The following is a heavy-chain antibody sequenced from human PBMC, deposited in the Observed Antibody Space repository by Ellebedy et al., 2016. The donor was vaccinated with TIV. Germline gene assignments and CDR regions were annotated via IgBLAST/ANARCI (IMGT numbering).Heavy chain of an antibody. CDR1: GYTFTSYG. D-gene: IGHD6-13*01. CDR3: ARSLLTIKAAAGTLGWFNP. Sequence: ASVKVSCXASGYTFTSYGISWVRQAPGQGLEWMGWISAYNGNTNYAQKLQGRVTMTTDTSTSTAYMELRSLRSDDTAVYYCARSLLTIKAAAGTLGWFNPWGQGTLVTVSS. J-gene: IGHJ5*02. CDR2: ISAYNGNT. V-gene: IGHV1-18*01.